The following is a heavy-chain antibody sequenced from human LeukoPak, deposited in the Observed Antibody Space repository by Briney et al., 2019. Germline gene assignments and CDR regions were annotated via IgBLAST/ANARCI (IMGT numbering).Heavy chain of an antibody. V-gene: IGHV4-39*07. J-gene: IGHJ4*02. CDR3: ARGYCTNAVCSLGPTQA. Sequence: SETLSLTCTVSGGSISSSSYYWGWIRQPPGKGLEWIGSIYYSGSTYYNPSLKSRVTISVDTSKNQFSLKLSSVTAADTAVYYCARGYCTNAVCSLGPTQAWGQGTLVTVSS. D-gene: IGHD2-8*01. CDR2: IYYSGST. CDR1: GGSISSSSYY.